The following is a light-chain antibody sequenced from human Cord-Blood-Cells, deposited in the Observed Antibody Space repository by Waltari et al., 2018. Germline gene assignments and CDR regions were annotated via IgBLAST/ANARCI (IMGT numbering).Light chain of an antibody. CDR1: QSVLYSSNNKNY. V-gene: IGKV4-1*01. CDR3: QQYYSTPWT. Sequence: DIVMTQSTDSLAVSLGERDTINCKSRQSVLYSSNNKNYLAWYQQKPGQPPKLLIYWASTRESGVPDRFSGSGSGTDFTLTISSLQAEDVAVYYCQQYYSTPWTFGQGTKVEIK. J-gene: IGKJ1*01. CDR2: WAS.